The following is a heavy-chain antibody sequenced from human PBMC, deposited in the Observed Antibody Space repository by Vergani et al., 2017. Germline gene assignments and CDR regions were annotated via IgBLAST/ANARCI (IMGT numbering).Heavy chain of an antibody. CDR1: GFSFPGYA. D-gene: IGHD5-12*01. J-gene: IGHJ4*02. Sequence: EVQLLESGGGLVQPGGSLRLSCEASGFSFPGYAMSWVRQAPGKGLEWVSSVSGSSATPYYADFVKGRFIITRDNSKNTLHLQMNSLRADDTAVYYCTKGSRGYTGYFFDYWGQRTLASVSS. V-gene: IGHV3-23*01. CDR3: TKGSRGYTGYFFDY. CDR2: VSGSSATP.